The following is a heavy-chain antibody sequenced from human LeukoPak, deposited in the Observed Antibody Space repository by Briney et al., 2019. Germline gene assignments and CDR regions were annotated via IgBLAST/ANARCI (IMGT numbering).Heavy chain of an antibody. D-gene: IGHD3-22*01. V-gene: IGHV4-34*01. CDR1: GGSFSGYY. Sequence: PSETLSLTCAVYGGSFSGYYWSWIRQPPGKGLEWIGEINHSGSTNYNPSLKSRVTISVDTSKNQFSLKLSSVTAADTAVYYCARTTYYYDSSGYIPINYFDYWGQGTLVTVSS. J-gene: IGHJ4*02. CDR3: ARTTYYYDSSGYIPINYFDY. CDR2: INHSGST.